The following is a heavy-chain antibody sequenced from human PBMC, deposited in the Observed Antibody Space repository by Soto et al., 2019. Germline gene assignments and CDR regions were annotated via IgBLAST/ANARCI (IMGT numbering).Heavy chain of an antibody. CDR1: GGSISTYY. CDR2: IYYRGST. V-gene: IGHV4-59*01. CDR3: ARARTTVRALLCYGMDV. D-gene: IGHD3-10*01. Sequence: QVQLLESGPGLVKPSETLSLTCTVSGGSISTYYWSWIRQPPGKGLEWIGCIYYRGSTNYKTSLMSRVTISLHASQNHVSLKLRAGTAADTAVYSCARARTTVRALLCYGMDVSCPGTAVTVSS. J-gene: IGHJ6*02.